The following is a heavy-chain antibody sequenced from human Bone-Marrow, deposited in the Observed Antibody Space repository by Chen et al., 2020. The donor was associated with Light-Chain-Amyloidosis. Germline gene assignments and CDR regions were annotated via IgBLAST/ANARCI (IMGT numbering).Heavy chain of an antibody. D-gene: IGHD6-6*01. CDR1: GYTFTDYY. Sequence: QVQLVQSGVDVKKPGASVKVSCKASGYTFTDYYVHWVRQAPGQGLEWMGWINPNSGGTNYEQKFQDRVTMTRDTSISTAYMELSRLRSDDTALYYCAREKYSSSSRRWFDPWGQGTLVTVSS. V-gene: IGHV1-2*02. CDR2: INPNSGGT. J-gene: IGHJ5*02. CDR3: AREKYSSSSRRWFDP.